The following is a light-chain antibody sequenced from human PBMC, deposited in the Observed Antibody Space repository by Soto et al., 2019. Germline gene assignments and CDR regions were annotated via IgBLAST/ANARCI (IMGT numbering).Light chain of an antibody. J-gene: IGKJ5*01. CDR2: DAS. CDR3: QQFNSYPA. CDR1: QGISSA. V-gene: IGKV1-13*02. Sequence: AIQLTQSPSSLSASVGDRITITCRASQGISSALAWYQQKPGKAPNPLIYDASSLESGVPSRFSGSGSGTDFTLTISSLQPEDFATYYCQQFNSYPAFGQGTRLEIK.